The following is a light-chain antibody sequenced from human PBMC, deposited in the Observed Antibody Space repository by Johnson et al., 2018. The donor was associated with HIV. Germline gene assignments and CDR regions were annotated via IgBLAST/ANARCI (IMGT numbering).Light chain of an antibody. J-gene: IGLJ1*01. CDR2: RNN. V-gene: IGLV1-44*01. CDR3: GIWDSGLSAYV. CDR1: NSNIGSNT. Sequence: QSVLTQQPSASGTPGQRVTISCSGSNSNIGSNTVNWYQQLPGTAPKLLIYRNNQRPSGVPDRFSGSKSGTSATLDISGLQTGDEADYYCGIWDSGLSAYVVGTGTKVTAL.